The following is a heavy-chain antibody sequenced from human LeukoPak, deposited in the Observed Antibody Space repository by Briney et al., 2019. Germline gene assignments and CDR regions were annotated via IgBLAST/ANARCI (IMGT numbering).Heavy chain of an antibody. V-gene: IGHV3-11*01. CDR2: ISSSGSTI. CDR3: ARERSSGSSWWYYYYGMDV. Sequence: PGGSLRLSCAASGFTFSDYYMSWIRQAPGKGLEWVSYISSSGSTIYYADSVKGRFTISRDNAKNSLYLQMNSLRAEDTAVYYCARERSSGSSWWYYYYGMDVWGQGTTVTVSS. D-gene: IGHD6-13*01. J-gene: IGHJ6*02. CDR1: GFTFSDYY.